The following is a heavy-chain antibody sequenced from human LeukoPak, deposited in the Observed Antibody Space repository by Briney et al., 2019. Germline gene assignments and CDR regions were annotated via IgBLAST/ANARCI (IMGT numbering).Heavy chain of an antibody. D-gene: IGHD4-17*01. J-gene: IGHJ4*02. Sequence: QPGGSLRLSCAASGFTFSSYAMSWVRQAPGKGLQWVSVISGSGGTTYYADSVKGRFTISRDNSKNTLYLQMNSLRAEDTAVYYCAKTPRFNSPPYFDYWGQGILVTVSS. CDR2: ISGSGGTT. CDR3: AKTPRFNSPPYFDY. V-gene: IGHV3-23*01. CDR1: GFTFSSYA.